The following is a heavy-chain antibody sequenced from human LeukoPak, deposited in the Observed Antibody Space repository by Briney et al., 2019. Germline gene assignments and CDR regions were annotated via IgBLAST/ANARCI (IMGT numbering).Heavy chain of an antibody. V-gene: IGHV3-49*04. CDR2: IRSKAYGGTT. J-gene: IGHJ4*02. CDR3: TRNDGNSRSFDY. Sequence: GGSLRLSCAASGFTVSSNYMSWVRQAPGKGLEWVGFIRSKAYGGTTEYAASVKGRFTISRDDSKSIAYLQTNSLKTEDTAVYYCTRNDGNSRSFDYWGQGTLVTVSS. D-gene: IGHD4-23*01. CDR1: GFTVSSNY.